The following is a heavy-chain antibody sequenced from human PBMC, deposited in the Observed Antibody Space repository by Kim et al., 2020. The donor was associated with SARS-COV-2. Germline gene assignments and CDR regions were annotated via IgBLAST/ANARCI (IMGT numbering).Heavy chain of an antibody. D-gene: IGHD6-6*01. CDR2: MYYDGST. Sequence: SETLSLTCTVSCDSISRYYWSWIWQPPGKGLEWIGYMYYDGSTNYNPSLKSRVTISSDTSKTQFSLRLTSVTAADTAVYFCARSYSRSDFYYYGMDVWGQGTTVTVSS. V-gene: IGHV4-59*01. CDR1: CDSISRYY. CDR3: ARSYSRSDFYYYGMDV. J-gene: IGHJ6*02.